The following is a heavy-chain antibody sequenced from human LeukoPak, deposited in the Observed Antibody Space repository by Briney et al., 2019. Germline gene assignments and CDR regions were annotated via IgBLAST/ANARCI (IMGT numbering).Heavy chain of an antibody. V-gene: IGHV3-7*01. CDR3: ARVKVGITIFGVVGYFDY. J-gene: IGHJ4*02. CDR2: IKQDGSEK. CDR1: GFAFSSYW. Sequence: GGSLRLSCAASGFAFSSYWMSWVRQAPGKGLEWVANIKQDGSEKYYVDSVKGRFTISRDNAKNSLYLQMNSLRAEDTAVYYCARVKVGITIFGVVGYFDYWGQGTLVTVSS. D-gene: IGHD3-3*01.